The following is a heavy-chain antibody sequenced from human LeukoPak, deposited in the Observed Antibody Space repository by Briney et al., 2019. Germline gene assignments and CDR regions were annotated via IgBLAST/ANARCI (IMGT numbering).Heavy chain of an antibody. CDR2: IRYDGNNK. Sequence: EGSLRLSCAASGFTFSSYGMHWVRQAPGKGLEWVAFIRYDGNNKYYADSVKGRFTISRDNSKNTLYLQMNSLRAEDTAVYYCAKGSSGSYERFDYWGQGTLVTVSS. V-gene: IGHV3-30*02. CDR3: AKGSSGSYERFDY. D-gene: IGHD1-26*01. J-gene: IGHJ4*02. CDR1: GFTFSSYG.